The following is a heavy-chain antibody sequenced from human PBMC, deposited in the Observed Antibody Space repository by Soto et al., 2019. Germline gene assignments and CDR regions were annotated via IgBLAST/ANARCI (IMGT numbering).Heavy chain of an antibody. CDR2: INHSGST. J-gene: IGHJ4*02. CDR1: GGSFSGYY. Sequence: SETLSLTCAVYGGSFSGYYWSWIRQPPGKGLEWIGEINHSGSTNYNPSLKSRVTISVDTSKNQFSLRLSSVTAADTAVYYCARAHRGDEFWSGYYKKVHFDYLGQGPLVT. D-gene: IGHD3-3*01. V-gene: IGHV4-34*01. CDR3: ARAHRGDEFWSGYYKKVHFDY.